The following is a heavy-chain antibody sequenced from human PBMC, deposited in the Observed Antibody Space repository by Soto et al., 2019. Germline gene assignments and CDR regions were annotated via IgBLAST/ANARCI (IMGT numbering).Heavy chain of an antibody. CDR1: GGTFSSYA. J-gene: IGHJ4*02. D-gene: IGHD6-6*01. CDR2: IIPIFGTA. Sequence: ASVKVSCKASGGTFSSYAISWVRQAPGQGLEWMGGIIPIFGTANYAQKFQGRVTITADESTSTAYMELSSLRSEDMAVYYCASTTEYSSSSGLVYWGQGTLVTVSS. CDR3: ASTTEYSSSSGLVY. V-gene: IGHV1-69*13.